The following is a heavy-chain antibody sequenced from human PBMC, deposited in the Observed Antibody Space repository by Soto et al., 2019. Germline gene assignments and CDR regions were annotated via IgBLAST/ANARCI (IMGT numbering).Heavy chain of an antibody. CDR3: AKDPSAGSLYDILTGYYPYYYYYGMDV. Sequence: GGSLRLSCAASGFTFSSYGMHWVRQAPGKGLEWVAVISSDGSNKYYADSVKGRFTISRDNSKNTLYLQMNSLRAEDTAVYYCAKDPSAGSLYDILTGYYPYYYYYGMDVWGQGTTVTVSS. V-gene: IGHV3-30*18. J-gene: IGHJ6*02. CDR1: GFTFSSYG. D-gene: IGHD3-9*01. CDR2: ISSDGSNK.